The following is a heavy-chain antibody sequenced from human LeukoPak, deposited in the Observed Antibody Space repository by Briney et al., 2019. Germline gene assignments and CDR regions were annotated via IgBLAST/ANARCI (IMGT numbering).Heavy chain of an antibody. V-gene: IGHV1-69*13. J-gene: IGHJ6*02. CDR3: AGSDTAMVRGMDV. CDR2: IIPIFGTA. Sequence: SVKVSRKASGGTFSSYAISWVRQAPGQGLEWMGGIIPIFGTANYAQKFQGRVTITADESTSTAYMELSSLRSEDTAVYYCAGSDTAMVRGMDVWGQGTTVTVSS. CDR1: GGTFSSYA. D-gene: IGHD5-18*01.